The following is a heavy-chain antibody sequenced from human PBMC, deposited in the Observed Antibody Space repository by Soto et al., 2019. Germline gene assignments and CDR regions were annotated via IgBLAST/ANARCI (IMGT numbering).Heavy chain of an antibody. V-gene: IGHV4-59*08. CDR3: ARPTSWFGDIL. J-gene: IGHJ4*02. Sequence: QVRLQESGPGLLKPSETLSLTCSVSGASITTYYWSWFRQPPGKGLEWIGYIHDSGSTKYNPSLESRVTSQVDTSKTHFSLRLTSVTAADTAVYYCARPTSWFGDILWGQGTLVTVSS. D-gene: IGHD3-10*01. CDR1: GASITTYY. CDR2: IHDSGST.